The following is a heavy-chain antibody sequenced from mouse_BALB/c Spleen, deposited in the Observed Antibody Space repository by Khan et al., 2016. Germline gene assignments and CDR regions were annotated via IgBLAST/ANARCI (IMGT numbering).Heavy chain of an antibody. CDR3: VGYDYDY. V-gene: IGHV10-1*02. D-gene: IGHD2-4*01. CDR2: IRSKSNNYAT. CDR1: GFTFNTYA. J-gene: IGHJ4*01. Sequence: EVQLVESGGGLVQPKGSLKLSCAASGFTFNTYAMNWVRQAPGKGLEWAARIRSKSNNYATYYADSVKDRVTISRDDSKSMRYLQMNNLKTEDTAMYYCVGYDYDYWGQGTAGTVSS.